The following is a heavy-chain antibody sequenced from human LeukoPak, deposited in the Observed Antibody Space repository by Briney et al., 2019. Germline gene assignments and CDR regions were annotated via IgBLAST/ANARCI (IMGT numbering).Heavy chain of an antibody. CDR1: GFTVSSND. D-gene: IGHD2-21*02. CDR3: ARGSSGRLLSSWFDP. CDR2: ISYDGSSK. V-gene: IGHV3-30*03. Sequence: GGSLRLSCAASGFTVSSNDMSWVRQAPGKGLEWVAVISYDGSSKDYADSLKGRFTISRDNSINTLYLQMNSLRVEDTAIYYCARGSSGRLLSSWFDPWGQGTLVTVSS. J-gene: IGHJ5*02.